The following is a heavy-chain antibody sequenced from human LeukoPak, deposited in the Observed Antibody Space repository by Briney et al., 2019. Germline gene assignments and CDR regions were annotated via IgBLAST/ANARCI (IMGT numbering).Heavy chain of an antibody. J-gene: IGHJ4*02. Sequence: SETLSLTCTVSDASIGSTSYYWGWIRQPPGKGLEWIGNIYHTGDTYDNPSLKSRVTISLDTSRNQFSLILRSVTAADTAVYYCARGDHYDSSGHYFDYWSQGTLVTVSS. D-gene: IGHD3-22*01. CDR3: ARGDHYDSSGHYFDY. CDR2: IYHTGDT. CDR1: DASIGSTSYY. V-gene: IGHV4-39*07.